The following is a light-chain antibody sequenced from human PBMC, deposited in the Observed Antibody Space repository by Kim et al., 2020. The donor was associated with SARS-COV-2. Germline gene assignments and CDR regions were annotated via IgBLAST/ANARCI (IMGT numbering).Light chain of an antibody. Sequence: GGTVTLTCASSTGAVTTSYYPNWFQQKPGQAPRPLIYSTSNKHSWTPARFSGSLLGGKAALTLSGVQPEDEAEYYCLLYYGGAVVFGGGTQLTVL. V-gene: IGLV7-43*01. CDR1: TGAVTTSYY. CDR3: LLYYGGAVV. CDR2: STS. J-gene: IGLJ3*02.